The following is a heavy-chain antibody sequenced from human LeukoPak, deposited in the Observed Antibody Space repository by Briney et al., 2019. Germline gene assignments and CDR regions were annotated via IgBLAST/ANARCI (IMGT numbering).Heavy chain of an antibody. CDR1: GASMNTHY. J-gene: IGHJ4*02. Sequence: SETLSLTCAVSGASMNTHYWSWIRQPPGKGLEWIGYMLHTVRTKDNPSLKSRFTLSADTSKNQFSLRLTSVTAADTAVYYCATIKRGNIFGYFDFWGQGIPVTVSS. CDR2: MLHTVRT. CDR3: ATIKRGNIFGYFDF. D-gene: IGHD5-18*01. V-gene: IGHV4-59*11.